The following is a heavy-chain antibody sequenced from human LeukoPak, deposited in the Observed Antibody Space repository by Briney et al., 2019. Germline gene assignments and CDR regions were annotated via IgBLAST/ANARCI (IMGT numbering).Heavy chain of an antibody. D-gene: IGHD2-15*01. Sequence: SETLSLTCAVYGGSFSGYYWSWIRQPPGKGLEWIGEINHSGSTNYNPSLKSRVTISVDTSKNQFSLKLGSVTAADTAVYYCARGRIGYCSGGSCYPTRGTYYFDYWGQGTLVTVSS. CDR3: ARGRIGYCSGGSCYPTRGTYYFDY. CDR2: INHSGST. J-gene: IGHJ4*02. V-gene: IGHV4-34*01. CDR1: GGSFSGYY.